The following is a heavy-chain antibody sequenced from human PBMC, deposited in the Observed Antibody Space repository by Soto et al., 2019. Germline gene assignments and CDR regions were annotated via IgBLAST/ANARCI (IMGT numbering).Heavy chain of an antibody. CDR1: GFSFSDYW. J-gene: IGHJ4*02. D-gene: IGHD2-2*01. CDR2: IKFDGSVK. Sequence: LRLSCVASGFSFSDYWMSWVRQAPGKGPEWVANIKFDGSVKQYVDSVRGRFSISRDNFRNSLFLQMNSLRAGDTAIYYCVKDGGYCSSATCYSPRNHYFDSWAQGTLVTVS. V-gene: IGHV3-7*03. CDR3: VKDGGYCSSATCYSPRNHYFDS.